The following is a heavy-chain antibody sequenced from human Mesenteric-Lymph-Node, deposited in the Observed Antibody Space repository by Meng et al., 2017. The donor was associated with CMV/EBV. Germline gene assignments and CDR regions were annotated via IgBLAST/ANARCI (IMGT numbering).Heavy chain of an antibody. CDR3: ARGYYDSSGYYYDDY. CDR2: IYPGDSDT. V-gene: IGHV5-51*01. J-gene: IGHJ4*02. CDR1: GYSFTSYW. D-gene: IGHD3-22*01. Sequence: GGSLRLSCKGSGYSFTSYWIGWVRQMPGKGLEWMGIIYPGDSDTRYSPSFQGQVTISADKSISTAYLQWSSLKASDTAMYYCARGYYDSSGYYYDDYWGQGTLVTVSS.